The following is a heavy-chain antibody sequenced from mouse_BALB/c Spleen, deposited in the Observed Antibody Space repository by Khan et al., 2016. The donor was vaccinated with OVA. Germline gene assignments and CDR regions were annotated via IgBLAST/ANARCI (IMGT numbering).Heavy chain of an antibody. D-gene: IGHD2-10*01. J-gene: IGHJ2*01. Sequence: VQLQQSGTELVRPGALVRLSCTASGFNIKDYYIHWVKQRPDQGLEWIGWIDPENGNTIYDPKFQGKANITADTSYNTAYLQLSSLTSEDTAVCYCPISILLSYDYWGHSTTLTVSS. CDR2: IDPENGNT. CDR1: GFNIKDYY. V-gene: IGHV14-1*02. CDR3: PISILLSYDY.